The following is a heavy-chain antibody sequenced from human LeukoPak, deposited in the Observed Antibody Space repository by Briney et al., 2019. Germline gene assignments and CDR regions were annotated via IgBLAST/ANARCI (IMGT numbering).Heavy chain of an antibody. Sequence: SETLSLTCTVSGGSISSYYWSWIRQPPGKGLEWIGYIHYSGSTSYNPSLKSRVTISVDTSKNQISLKLSSVTAADTAVYYCARRDDRRSGYYYYYYMDVWGKGTTVTVSS. V-gene: IGHV4-59*01. CDR2: IHYSGST. J-gene: IGHJ6*03. CDR3: ARRDDRRSGYYYYYYMDV. D-gene: IGHD3-22*01. CDR1: GGSISSYY.